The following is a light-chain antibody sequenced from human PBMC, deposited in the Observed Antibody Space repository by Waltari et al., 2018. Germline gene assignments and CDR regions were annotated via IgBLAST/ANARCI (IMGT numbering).Light chain of an antibody. Sequence: QSALPQPRSVPGSPGQSVTISCTGTSSHIGGYDYVSWYQQHPGKAPKLFIDDVTKRPSGVPDRFSGSRSGTTASLTISGLQPEDEADYYCCSYAGGSYVFGTGTKVTVL. CDR1: SSHIGGYDY. V-gene: IGLV2-11*01. J-gene: IGLJ1*01. CDR2: DVT. CDR3: CSYAGGSYV.